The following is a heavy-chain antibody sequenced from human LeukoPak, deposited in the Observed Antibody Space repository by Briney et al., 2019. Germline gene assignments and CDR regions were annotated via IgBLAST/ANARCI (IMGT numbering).Heavy chain of an antibody. V-gene: IGHV1-8*01. J-gene: IGHJ4*02. CDR3: ARGPPGYDGGY. CDR2: ISGQHGKT. CDR1: GYTFNTYG. D-gene: IGHD4-23*01. Sequence: ASVKVSCKASGYTFNTYGVIWVRQAPGKGFEWLGWISGQHGKTTYPQKFQGRVTMTRNTSISTAYMELSSLRSEDTAVYYCARGPPGYDGGYWGQGTLVTVSS.